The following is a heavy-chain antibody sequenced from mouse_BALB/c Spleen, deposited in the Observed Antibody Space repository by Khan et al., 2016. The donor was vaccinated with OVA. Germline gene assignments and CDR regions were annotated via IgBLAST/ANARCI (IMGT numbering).Heavy chain of an antibody. J-gene: IGHJ2*01. CDR2: MNTYTGEP. CDR1: GYNFKDYV. CDR3: VRSHGGY. Sequence: QIQLVQSGPELKKPGETVKISCKASGYNFKDYVMNWVKQSPGEGLKWMGWMNTYTGEPTYGDDFKGRFAFSLETSASTAYLQINSLKNEDTATYFCVRSHGGYWGQGTTLTVSS. V-gene: IGHV9-3-1*01.